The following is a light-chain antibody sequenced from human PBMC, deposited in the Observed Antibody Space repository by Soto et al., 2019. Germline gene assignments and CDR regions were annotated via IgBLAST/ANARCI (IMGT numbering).Light chain of an antibody. Sequence: EIVLTQSPATLSLSPGKRATLSCRASQNISSYLIWYQQKPGQAPRLLIYDVSNRATGIPARFSGSGSGTDFTLTISSLQPEDSATYYCQQSYSTLITFGQGTRLEIK. J-gene: IGKJ5*01. CDR2: DVS. V-gene: IGKV3-11*01. CDR1: QNISSY. CDR3: QQSYSTLIT.